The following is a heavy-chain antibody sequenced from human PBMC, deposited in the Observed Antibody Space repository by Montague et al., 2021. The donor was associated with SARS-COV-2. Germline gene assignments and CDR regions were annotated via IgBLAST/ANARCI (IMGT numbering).Heavy chain of an antibody. J-gene: IGHJ4*02. D-gene: IGHD3-10*01. CDR2: FYHSGGT. CDR1: GGAISSYF. CDR3: ARSGAVPMD. V-gene: IGHV4-59*13. Sequence: SETLSLTCTVSGGAISSYFWSWLPQSPGTGLEWIGSFYHSGGTKYNPSLKSRVTISGDTSKNQFSLKLSSVTTADTAVYYCARSGAVPMDWGQGTLVTVSS.